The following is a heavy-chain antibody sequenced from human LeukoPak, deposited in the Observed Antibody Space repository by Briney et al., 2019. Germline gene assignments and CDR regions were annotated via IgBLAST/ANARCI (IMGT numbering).Heavy chain of an antibody. Sequence: GGSLRLSCAASGFTFSSYAMSWVRQAPGKGLEWVSGFSGSGGSTYYADSVKGRFTISRDNSKNTLYLQMNSLRAEDTAVYYCXKDXXDCSSNNXXWFGYWGQGTLVTVSS. CDR2: FSGSGGST. CDR3: XKDXXDCSSNNXXWFGY. CDR1: GFTFSSYA. D-gene: IGHD2-2*01. V-gene: IGHV3-23*01. J-gene: IGHJ5*01.